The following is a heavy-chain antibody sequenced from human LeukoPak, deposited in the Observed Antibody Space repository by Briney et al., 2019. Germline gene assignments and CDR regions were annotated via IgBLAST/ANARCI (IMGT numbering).Heavy chain of an antibody. CDR3: AKALNTDGYIAGQ. CDR1: GFTFSSYE. CDR2: ISSSGSTI. J-gene: IGHJ4*02. V-gene: IGHV3-48*03. Sequence: PGGSLRLSCAASGFTFSSYEMNWVRQAPGKGLEWVSYISSSGSTIYYADSVKGRFTISRDNAKNSLYLQMNSLRAEDTAVYYCAKALNTDGYIAGQWGQGTLVTVSS. D-gene: IGHD6-13*01.